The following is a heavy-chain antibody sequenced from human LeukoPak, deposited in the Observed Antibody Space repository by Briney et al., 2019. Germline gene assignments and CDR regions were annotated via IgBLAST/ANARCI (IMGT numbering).Heavy chain of an antibody. J-gene: IGHJ4*02. Sequence: GGSLRLSCTTSGFSFGGSGMSWVRQAPGKGLEWVGFIRSKGYGGTTEYAASVRGRFIISRDDSKSIAYLQMNSLKIEDSAVYYCTRWWDRYFDYWGQGTLVTASS. CDR2: IRSKGYGGTT. CDR3: TRWWDRYFDY. CDR1: GFSFGGSG. D-gene: IGHD1-26*01. V-gene: IGHV3-49*04.